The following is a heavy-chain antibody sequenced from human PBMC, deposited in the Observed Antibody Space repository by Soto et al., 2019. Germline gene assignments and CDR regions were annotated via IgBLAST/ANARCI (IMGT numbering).Heavy chain of an antibody. D-gene: IGHD5-18*01. Sequence: QAHLVESGGGVVQPGRSLRLSCAASGFTFTSYGMHWVRQAPGTRLGWVAVISYDGGLQHYADSVKGRFTISRDNSKNMVLLQMNSLRAEDTAVYYCVSERGYGHASVPYSWGQGTLVSVSS. CDR1: GFTFTSYG. CDR3: VSERGYGHASVPYS. CDR2: ISYDGGLQ. V-gene: IGHV3-30*03. J-gene: IGHJ4*02.